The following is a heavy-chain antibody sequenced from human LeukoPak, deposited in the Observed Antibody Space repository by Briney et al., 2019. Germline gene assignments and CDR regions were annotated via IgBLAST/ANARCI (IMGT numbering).Heavy chain of an antibody. D-gene: IGHD3-9*01. CDR1: GGSFSGYY. Sequence: PSETLSLTCAVYGGSFSGYYWSWIRQPPGKGLEWIGEINHSGSTNYNPSLKSRVTISVDTSKNQFSLKLSSVTAADTAVYYCARGYDILTGYYYYYMDVWGKGTTVTVSS. J-gene: IGHJ6*03. CDR2: INHSGST. V-gene: IGHV4-34*01. CDR3: ARGYDILTGYYYYYMDV.